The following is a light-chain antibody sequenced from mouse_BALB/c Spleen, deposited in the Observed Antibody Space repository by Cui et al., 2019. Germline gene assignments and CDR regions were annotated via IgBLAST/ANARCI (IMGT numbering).Light chain of an antibody. CDR3: QQYSKLPYT. CDR2: YTS. V-gene: IGKV10-94*01. Sequence: DIQMTQTTSSLSASLGDRVTISCSASQGISNYLNWYPQKPDGTVKRLIYYTSSLRSGVPSRFSGSGSGTDYSLTISNLEPEDIATYYCQQYSKLPYTFGGGTKLEIK. J-gene: IGKJ2*01. CDR1: QGISNY.